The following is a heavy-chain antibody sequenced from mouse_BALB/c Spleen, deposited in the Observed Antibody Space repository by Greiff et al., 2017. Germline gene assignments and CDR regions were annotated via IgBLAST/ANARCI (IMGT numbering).Heavy chain of an antibody. J-gene: IGHJ2*01. CDR3: ARSRYGSNYFDY. CDR2: IYPGDGDT. V-gene: IGHV1-87*01. D-gene: IGHD1-1*01. Sequence: VQLQQSGAELARPGASVKLSCKASGYTFTSYWMQWVKQRPGQGLEWIGAIYPGDGDTRYTQKFKGKATLTADKSSSTAYMQLSSLASEDSAVYYCARSRYGSNYFDYWGQGTTLTVSS. CDR1: GYTFTSYW.